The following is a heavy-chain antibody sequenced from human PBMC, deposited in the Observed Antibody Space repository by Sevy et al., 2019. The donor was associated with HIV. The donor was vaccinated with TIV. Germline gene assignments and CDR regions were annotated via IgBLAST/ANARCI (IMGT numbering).Heavy chain of an antibody. CDR3: ARDGSSGGLFLKDYYYFGMDV. CDR1: GFTFSSYA. CDR2: ISYDGNNK. Sequence: GSSLRLSCAASGFTFSSYAMHWVRQAPGKGLEWVAVISYDGNNKYADSVKGRFTISRDNSKNTLYLQMNSLRAEDTAVYYCARDGSSGGLFLKDYYYFGMDVWGQGTTVTVSS. V-gene: IGHV3-30*03. D-gene: IGHD3-16*01. J-gene: IGHJ6*02.